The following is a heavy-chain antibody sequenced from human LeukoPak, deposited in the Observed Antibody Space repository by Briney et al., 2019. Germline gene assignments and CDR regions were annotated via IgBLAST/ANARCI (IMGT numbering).Heavy chain of an antibody. CDR3: AKGGKYDILTGYRRSRLLGDF. V-gene: IGHV3-30*02. CDR1: GFTLISYW. J-gene: IGHJ4*02. Sequence: GGSLRLSCAASGFTLISYWMSWVRQTPAKGLEWVAFIRYDGSNKYYADSVKGRFIISRDNSKNTLFLQMNSLRPEDTAVYYCAKGGKYDILTGYRRSRLLGDFWGQGTLVTVSS. D-gene: IGHD3-9*01. CDR2: IRYDGSNK.